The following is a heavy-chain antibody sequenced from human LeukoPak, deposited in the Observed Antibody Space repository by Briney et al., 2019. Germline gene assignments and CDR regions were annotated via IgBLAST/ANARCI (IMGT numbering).Heavy chain of an antibody. CDR2: ISSSSSYI. CDR1: GFTFSSYS. CDR3: ARSSGGAFDI. V-gene: IGHV3-21*01. J-gene: IGHJ3*02. D-gene: IGHD3-22*01. Sequence: GGSLRLSCAASGFTFSSYSMNWVRQAPGKGLEWVSSISSSSSYIYYADSVKGRFTISRDNAKNSLYLQMNSPRAEDTAVYYCARSSGGAFDIWGQGTMVTVSS.